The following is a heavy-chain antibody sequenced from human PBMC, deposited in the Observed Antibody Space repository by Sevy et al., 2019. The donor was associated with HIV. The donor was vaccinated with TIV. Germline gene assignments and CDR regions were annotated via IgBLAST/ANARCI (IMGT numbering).Heavy chain of an antibody. CDR1: GIIFKSYV. CDR3: AGAGVGAKGFDY. CDR2: ISASGGST. D-gene: IGHD1-26*01. V-gene: IGHV3-23*01. J-gene: IGHJ4*02. Sequence: GGSLRLSCAASGIIFKSYVMSWVRQAPGKGLEWLSGISASGGSTYYADSVKGRFTISRDNFKSTQYLQMNILRAEDTAVYYCAGAGVGAKGFDYWGQGTLVTVSS.